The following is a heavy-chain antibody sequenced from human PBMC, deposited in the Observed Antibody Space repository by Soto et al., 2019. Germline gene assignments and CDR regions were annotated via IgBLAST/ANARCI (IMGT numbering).Heavy chain of an antibody. CDR1: GGSISSGGYY. CDR3: ARGHYGDYAFDS. Sequence: PSETLSLTCTVSGGSISSGGYYWSWIRQYPGKGLEWIGYIYYSGCTYCNPSLRSRVTTSLDTSKKQFSLKLTSVTAADTAVYYCARGHYGDYAFDSWGQGTLVTVSS. V-gene: IGHV4-31*03. J-gene: IGHJ4*02. D-gene: IGHD4-17*01. CDR2: IYYSGCT.